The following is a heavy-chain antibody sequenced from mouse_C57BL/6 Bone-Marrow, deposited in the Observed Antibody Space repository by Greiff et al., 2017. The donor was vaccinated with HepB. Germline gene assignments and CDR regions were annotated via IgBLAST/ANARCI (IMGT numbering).Heavy chain of an antibody. CDR3: ARIVTTVVATDYYAMDY. CDR2: IDPSDSYT. J-gene: IGHJ4*01. Sequence: QVQLQQPGAELVRPGTSVKLSCKASGYTFTSYWMHWVKQRPGQGLEWIGVIDPSDSYTNYNQKFKGKATLTVDTSSSTAYMQLSSLTSEDSAVYYCARIVTTVVATDYYAMDYWGQGTSVTVSS. V-gene: IGHV1-59*01. D-gene: IGHD1-1*01. CDR1: GYTFTSYW.